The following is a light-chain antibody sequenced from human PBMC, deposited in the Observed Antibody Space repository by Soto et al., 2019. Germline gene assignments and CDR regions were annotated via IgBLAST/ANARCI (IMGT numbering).Light chain of an antibody. CDR2: DVS. V-gene: IGKV3-15*01. Sequence: EIVMTQSPATLSVSPGERATLSCRASQNVGRNLAWYQQKPGQAPRLLIYDVSTRVTGLPARFSGSGSGTEFTLTVSSLQSEDFAVYYCQQYNNCPPWTFGQGTKVEIK. CDR1: QNVGRN. J-gene: IGKJ1*01. CDR3: QQYNNCPPWT.